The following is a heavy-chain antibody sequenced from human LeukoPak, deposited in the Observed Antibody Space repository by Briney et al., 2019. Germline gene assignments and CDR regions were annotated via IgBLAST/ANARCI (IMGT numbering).Heavy chain of an antibody. CDR1: GFTFSTYW. CDR3: TRDGAVGEPFDF. V-gene: IGHV3-74*01. Sequence: PGGSLRLSCAASGFTFSTYWLWCVRQVPGKGLVWVSRINSDGSTTNYADSVKGRFAISRDNAENTLYLQMNSLSAEDTAVYYCTRDGAVGEPFDFWGQGALVTVSA. J-gene: IGHJ4*02. CDR2: INSDGSTT. D-gene: IGHD3-10*01.